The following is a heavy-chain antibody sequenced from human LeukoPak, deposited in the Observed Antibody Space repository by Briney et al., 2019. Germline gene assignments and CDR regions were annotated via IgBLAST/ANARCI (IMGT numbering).Heavy chain of an antibody. V-gene: IGHV3-48*04. J-gene: IGHJ3*02. CDR1: GFTFSSYS. D-gene: IGHD3-22*01. CDR2: ISSSSSTI. Sequence: PGGSLRLSCAASGFTFSSYSMNWVRQAPGKGLEWVSYISSSSSTIYYADSVKGRFTISRDNAKNSLYLQMNSLRAEDTAVYYCAREPPYYYDSSGYYDAFDIWGQGTMVTVSS. CDR3: AREPPYYYDSSGYYDAFDI.